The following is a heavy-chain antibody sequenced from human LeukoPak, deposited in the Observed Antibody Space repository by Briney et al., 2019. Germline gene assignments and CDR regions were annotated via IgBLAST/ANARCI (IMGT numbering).Heavy chain of an antibody. Sequence: GGSLRLSCAASGFTFSSYAMSWVRQAPGKGLEWVSSISSSSSYIYYADSVKGRFTISRDNAKNSLYLQMNSLRAEDTAVYYCARDGGLGTMVRGVIPASFDYWGQGTLVTVSS. CDR1: GFTFSSYA. CDR3: ARDGGLGTMVRGVIPASFDY. V-gene: IGHV3-21*01. J-gene: IGHJ4*02. CDR2: ISSSSSYI. D-gene: IGHD3-10*01.